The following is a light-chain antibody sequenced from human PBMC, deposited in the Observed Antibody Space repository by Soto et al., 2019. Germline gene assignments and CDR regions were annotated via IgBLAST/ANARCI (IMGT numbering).Light chain of an antibody. CDR1: SSDVGGYNY. Sequence: QSALTQPASVSGSPGQSITISCTGTSSDVGGYNYVSWYQQHPGQAPKLMIYEGNKRPSGVSNRFSGSKSGKTASLTISGLQAEDEGTYYCCSYAGSSPLYVFGTGTKLTVL. CDR2: EGN. CDR3: CSYAGSSPLYV. V-gene: IGLV2-23*01. J-gene: IGLJ1*01.